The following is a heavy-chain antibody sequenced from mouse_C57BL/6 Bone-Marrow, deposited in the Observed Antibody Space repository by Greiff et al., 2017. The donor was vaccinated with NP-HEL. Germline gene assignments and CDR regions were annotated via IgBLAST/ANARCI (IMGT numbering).Heavy chain of an antibody. Sequence: EVKLMESGPGLVKPSQSLSLTCSVTGYSITSGYYWNWIRQFPGNKLEWMGYISYDGSNNYNPSLKNRISITRDTSKNQFFLKLNSVTTEDTATYYCAREGITTVVAGRNAMDYWGQGTSVTVSS. CDR2: ISYDGSN. D-gene: IGHD1-1*01. CDR1: GYSITSGYY. CDR3: AREGITTVVAGRNAMDY. V-gene: IGHV3-6*01. J-gene: IGHJ4*01.